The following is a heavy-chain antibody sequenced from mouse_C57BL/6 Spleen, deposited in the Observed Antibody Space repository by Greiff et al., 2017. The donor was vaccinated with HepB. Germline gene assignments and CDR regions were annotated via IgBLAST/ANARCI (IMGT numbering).Heavy chain of an antibody. CDR2: IDPSDSYT. D-gene: IGHD2-4*01. J-gene: IGHJ3*01. V-gene: IGHV1-69*01. CDR1: GYTFTSYW. CDR3: ARVGDYALAY. Sequence: QVQLQQPGAELVMPGASVKLSCKASGYTFTSYWMHWVKQRPGQGLEWIGEIDPSDSYTNYNQKFKGKSTLTVDKSSSTAYMQLSSLTSEDSAVYYCARVGDYALAYWGQVTLVTVSA.